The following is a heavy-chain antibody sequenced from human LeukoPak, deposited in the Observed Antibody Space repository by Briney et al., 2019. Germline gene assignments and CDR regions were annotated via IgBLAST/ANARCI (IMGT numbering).Heavy chain of an antibody. J-gene: IGHJ4*02. V-gene: IGHV4-59*01. CDR2: IYYSGST. D-gene: IGHD3-22*01. CDR1: GGSISSYY. Sequence: SETLSLPCTVSGGSISSYYWSWIRQPPGKGLEWIGYIYYSGSTNYNPSLKSRVTISVDTSKNQFSLKLSSVTAADTAVYYCARDARIYDSSGYYSLIYFDYWGQGTLVTVSS. CDR3: ARDARIYDSSGYYSLIYFDY.